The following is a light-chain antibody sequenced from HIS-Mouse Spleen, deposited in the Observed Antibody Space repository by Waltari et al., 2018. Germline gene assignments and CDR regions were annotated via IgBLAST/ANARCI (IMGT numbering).Light chain of an antibody. CDR1: SSDVGCYNY. J-gene: IGLJ3*02. CDR3: SSYTSSSTWV. CDR2: VVS. V-gene: IGLV2-14*01. Sequence: QSALTQPASVSGSPGQSITISCPGTSSDVGCYNYVTWYQQHPGKAPKLMIYVVSNRHSGVSNRFSGSKSGNTASLTISGLQAEDEADYYCSSYTSSSTWVFGGGTKLTVL.